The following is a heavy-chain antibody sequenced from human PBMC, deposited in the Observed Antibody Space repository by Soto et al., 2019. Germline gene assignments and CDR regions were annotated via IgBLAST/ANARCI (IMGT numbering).Heavy chain of an antibody. Sequence: EVQLVESGGDLVQPGQSLRLSCAASGFSFSSYSMNWVRQAPGKGLEWISYLSSSKTYIWYADSVKGRFTISRDNAKNSLSLQINRPRDVDTTVYYCVRDSGWAFDIWGLGTMVTLSS. V-gene: IGHV3-48*02. CDR2: LSSSKTYI. D-gene: IGHD6-19*01. J-gene: IGHJ3*02. CDR3: VRDSGWAFDI. CDR1: GFSFSSYS.